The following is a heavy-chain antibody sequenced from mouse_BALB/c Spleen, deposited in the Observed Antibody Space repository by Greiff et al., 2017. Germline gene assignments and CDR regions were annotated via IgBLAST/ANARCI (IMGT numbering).Heavy chain of an antibody. CDR3: AGIYDGSWFAY. Sequence: EVMLVESGGDLVKPGGSLKLSCAASGFTFSSYGMSWVRQTPDKRLEWVATISSGGSYTYYPDSVKGRFTISRDNAKNTLYLQMSSLKSEDTAMYYCAGIYDGSWFAYWGQGTLVTVSA. V-gene: IGHV5-6*01. J-gene: IGHJ3*01. D-gene: IGHD2-3*01. CDR2: ISSGGSYT. CDR1: GFTFSSYG.